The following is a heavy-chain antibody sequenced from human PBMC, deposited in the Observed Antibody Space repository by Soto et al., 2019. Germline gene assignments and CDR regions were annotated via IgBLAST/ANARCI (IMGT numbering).Heavy chain of an antibody. D-gene: IGHD3-16*01. J-gene: IGHJ4*02. CDR1: GDSISRYY. V-gene: IGHV4-4*07. Sequence: QVQLQESGPGLVKPSETLSLTCTVSGDSISRYYWTWIRQPAGKGLEWIGHIFPGGSTNYNAALRRRVTMSVDASKNQFPLRLSSVTAADTAMYYCARDSFRAPYSDYWGRGLLVTVAS. CDR3: ARDSFRAPYSDY. CDR2: IFPGGST.